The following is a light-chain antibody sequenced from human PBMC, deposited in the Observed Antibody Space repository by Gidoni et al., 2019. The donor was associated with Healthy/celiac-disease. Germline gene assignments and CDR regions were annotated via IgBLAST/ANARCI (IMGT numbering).Light chain of an antibody. CDR2: AAS. J-gene: IGKJ1*01. Sequence: DIQMTQSPSSLSASVGDRVTITCRASQSISSYLNWYQQKPGKAPKLLIYAASSLQSGVPSRVSGSGSGTDFTLTISRLQPEDFATYYCQQSYSTHTWTFGQGTKVEIK. CDR3: QQSYSTHTWT. V-gene: IGKV1-39*01. CDR1: QSISSY.